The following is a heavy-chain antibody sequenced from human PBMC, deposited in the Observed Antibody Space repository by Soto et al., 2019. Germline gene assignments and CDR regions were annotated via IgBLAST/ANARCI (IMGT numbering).Heavy chain of an antibody. J-gene: IGHJ5*02. D-gene: IGHD3-10*01. CDR1: GYIFTTYS. CDR2: VSASNGKT. CDR3: AREGFGVQPSWFDP. Sequence: ASVKVSCKASGYIFTTYSITWVRQAPGQGLEWMGWVSASNGKTNYAQKFEDRVTMTTDTSTTTAYMELTSLRSDDTAVYYCAREGFGVQPSWFDPWGQGTLVTVSS. V-gene: IGHV1-18*04.